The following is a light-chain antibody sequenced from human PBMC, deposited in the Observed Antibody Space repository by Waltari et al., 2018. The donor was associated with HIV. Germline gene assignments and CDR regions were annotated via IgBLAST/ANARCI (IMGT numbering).Light chain of an antibody. J-gene: IGKJ4*01. V-gene: IGKV1-39*01. CDR1: QSISTY. CDR2: AAS. Sequence: DIQMTQSPSSLSASVGDRVTITCRASQSISTYLNWYQQKPGKAPKLLIYAASSLQSGVPSRFSGSVSGTVFTLTINSLQPEDFATYYCQQSYSTPPELTFGGGTKVEIK. CDR3: QQSYSTPPELT.